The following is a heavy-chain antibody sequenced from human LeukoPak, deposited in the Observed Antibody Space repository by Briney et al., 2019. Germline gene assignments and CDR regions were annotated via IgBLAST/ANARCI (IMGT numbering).Heavy chain of an antibody. V-gene: IGHV3-20*04. CDR2: INWNGGST. D-gene: IGHD7-27*01. CDR3: ARDRGELGERYFDY. CDR1: GFTFDDYG. Sequence: PAGGSLRLSCAASGFTFDDYGMSWVRQAPGKGLEWVSCINWNGGSTGYADSVKGRFTISRDNAKNSLYLQMNSLRAEDTALYYCARDRGELGERYFDYWGQGTLVTVSS. J-gene: IGHJ4*02.